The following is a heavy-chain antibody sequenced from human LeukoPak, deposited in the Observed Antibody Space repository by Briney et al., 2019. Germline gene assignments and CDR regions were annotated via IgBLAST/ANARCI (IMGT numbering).Heavy chain of an antibody. V-gene: IGHV3-23*01. Sequence: GGSLTLSCVASGFIFSTYGMNCVRQAPGEGLEWVSAIRGSGGSSQYAGSVKGRFTISRDNSKNMLYLQMNSLRSEDTAVYYCARVPVDRCPGSTCYPNFDSWGQGTLVTVSS. CDR3: ARVPVDRCPGSTCYPNFDS. CDR1: GFIFSTYG. CDR2: IRGSGGSS. D-gene: IGHD2-15*01. J-gene: IGHJ4*02.